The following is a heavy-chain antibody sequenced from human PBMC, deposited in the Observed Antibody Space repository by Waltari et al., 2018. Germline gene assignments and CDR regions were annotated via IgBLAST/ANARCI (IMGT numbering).Heavy chain of an antibody. J-gene: IGHJ4*02. Sequence: QVQLQESGPGLVEPSETLSLTCTVSGDSIRGHYWSWIRQPPGKGLEWIGYIFNSATTNYNPSLKSRVTISADMSKNQLALRLTSMTAADTAVYYCARSSGYYSFSYWGQGTLVTVSS. CDR3: ARSSGYYSFSY. D-gene: IGHD3-22*01. CDR2: IFNSATT. V-gene: IGHV4-59*11. CDR1: GDSIRGHY.